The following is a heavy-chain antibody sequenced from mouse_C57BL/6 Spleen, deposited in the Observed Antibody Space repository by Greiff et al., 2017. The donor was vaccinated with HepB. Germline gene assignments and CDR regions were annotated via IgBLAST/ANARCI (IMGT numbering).Heavy chain of an antibody. D-gene: IGHD1-1*01. V-gene: IGHV1-19*01. J-gene: IGHJ1*03. CDR1: GYTFTDYY. CDR3: ARDYGSSYEGYFDV. Sequence: EVKLVESGPVLVKPGASVKMSCKASGYTFTDYYMNWVKQSHGKSLEWIGVINPYNGGTSYNQKFKGKATLTVDKSSSTAYMELNSLTSEDSAVYYCARDYGSSYEGYFDVWGTGTTVTVSS. CDR2: INPYNGGT.